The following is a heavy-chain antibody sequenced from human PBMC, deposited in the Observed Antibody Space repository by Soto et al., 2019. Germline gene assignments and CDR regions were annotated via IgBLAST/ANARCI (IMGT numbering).Heavy chain of an antibody. Sequence: SETLSLTCTVSGGSISSYYWSWIRQPPGKGLEWIGYIYYSGSTNYNPSLKSRVTISVDTSKNQFSLKLSSVTAADTAVYYCARIITILGFDPWGQGTLVTVSS. CDR1: GGSISSYY. D-gene: IGHD3-3*01. CDR3: ARIITILGFDP. J-gene: IGHJ5*02. CDR2: IYYSGST. V-gene: IGHV4-59*01.